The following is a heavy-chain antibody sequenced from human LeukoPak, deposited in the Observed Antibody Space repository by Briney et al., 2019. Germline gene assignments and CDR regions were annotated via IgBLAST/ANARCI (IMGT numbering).Heavy chain of an antibody. V-gene: IGHV3-48*01. J-gene: IGHJ4*02. CDR2: ISSSSSTI. CDR3: ARESPPDY. Sequence: PGGSLRPSCAASGFTFSSYSMNWVRQAPGKGLEWVSYISSSSSTIYYAGSVKGRFPIARDNAKNALFLQMNRLRAEDTAVYYCARESPPDYWGEGTLVTVSP. CDR1: GFTFSSYS.